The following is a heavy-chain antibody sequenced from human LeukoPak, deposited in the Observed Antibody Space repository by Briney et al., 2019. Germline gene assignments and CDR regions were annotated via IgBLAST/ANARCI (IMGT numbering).Heavy chain of an antibody. V-gene: IGHV3-23*01. D-gene: IGHD6-13*01. Sequence: GGSLRLSCAASGVTFSSYAWNWVRQAPGKGLEWVAVISGSGDSTYYADSVKGRFTISRDNSENTLYLQMNVLGAEDTAVYYCAKGEHSNSWYELDHWGQGTLVAVSS. CDR2: ISGSGDST. CDR1: GVTFSSYA. J-gene: IGHJ4*02. CDR3: AKGEHSNSWYELDH.